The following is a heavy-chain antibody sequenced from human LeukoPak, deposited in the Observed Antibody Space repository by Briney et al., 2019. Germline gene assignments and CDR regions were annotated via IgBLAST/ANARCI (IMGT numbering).Heavy chain of an antibody. CDR2: IYYSGST. Sequence: KTSETLSLTCTVSGGSISSYYWSWIRQPPGKGLEWIGYIYYSGSTNYNPSLKSRVTISVDTSKNQFSLKLSSVTAADTAVYYCAIVPSTVDPYFQHWGQGTLVTVSS. J-gene: IGHJ1*01. CDR1: GGSISSYY. V-gene: IGHV4-59*01. D-gene: IGHD4-23*01. CDR3: AIVPSTVDPYFQH.